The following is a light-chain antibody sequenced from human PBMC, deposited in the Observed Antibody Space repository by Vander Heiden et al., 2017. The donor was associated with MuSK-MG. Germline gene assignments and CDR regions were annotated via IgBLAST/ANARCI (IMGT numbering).Light chain of an antibody. CDR2: GNS. CDR3: QSYDSSLSGSSPVV. Sequence: QSVLTQPPSVSGAPGKRVTISCTGSSSNIGAGYDVHWYQQLPGTAPKLLIYGNSNRPSGVPDRFSGSKSGTSASLAITGLQAEDEADYYCQSYDSSLSGSSPVVFGGGTKLTVL. J-gene: IGLJ2*01. V-gene: IGLV1-40*01. CDR1: SSNIGAGYD.